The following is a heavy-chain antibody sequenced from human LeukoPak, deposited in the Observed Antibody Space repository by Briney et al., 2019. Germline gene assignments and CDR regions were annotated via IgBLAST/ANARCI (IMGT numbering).Heavy chain of an antibody. Sequence: GRSLRLSCAASGFTFSSYGMHWVRQAPGKGLEWAAVIWYDGSNKYYADSVKGRFTISRDNSKNTLYLQMNSLRAEDTAVYYCAKSAAYYDFWSGYPQGMDVWGKGTTVTVSS. CDR1: GFTFSSYG. V-gene: IGHV3-33*06. J-gene: IGHJ6*04. CDR3: AKSAAYYDFWSGYPQGMDV. CDR2: IWYDGSNK. D-gene: IGHD3-3*01.